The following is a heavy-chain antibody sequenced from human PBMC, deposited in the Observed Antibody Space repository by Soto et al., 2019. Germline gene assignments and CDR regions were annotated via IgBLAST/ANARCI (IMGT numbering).Heavy chain of an antibody. J-gene: IGHJ6*02. CDR1: GFTFDDYG. CDR3: ARGLHRGAANGMDV. CDR2: INWNGGST. V-gene: IGHV3-20*04. Sequence: TGGSLRLSCAASGFTFDDYGMSWVRQAPGKGLEWVSGINWNGGSTGYADSVKGRFTISRDNAKNSLYLQMNSLRAEDTALYYCARGLHRGAANGMDVWGQGTTVTVSS. D-gene: IGHD1-26*01.